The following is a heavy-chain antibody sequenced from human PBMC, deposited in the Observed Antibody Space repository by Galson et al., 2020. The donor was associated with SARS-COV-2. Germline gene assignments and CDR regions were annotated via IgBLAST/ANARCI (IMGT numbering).Heavy chain of an antibody. CDR1: GFSLSESA. Sequence: GGSLRLSCAASGFSLSESAMNWVRQAPGKGLEWVSIIWYDGSDKYYGDSVKGRFSITRDLSKNVLYLQMNSLRAEDTAVYYCARTGCGCGNCYSRYYFGMDVWGQGTTVTVSS. J-gene: IGHJ6*02. CDR3: ARTGCGCGNCYSRYYFGMDV. D-gene: IGHD2-21*01. V-gene: IGHV3-33*01. CDR2: IWYDGSDK.